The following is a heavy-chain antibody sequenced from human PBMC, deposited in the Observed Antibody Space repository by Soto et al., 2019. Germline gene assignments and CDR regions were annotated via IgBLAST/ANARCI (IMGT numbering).Heavy chain of an antibody. Sequence: GGSLRLSCAASGFTFSSYAMSWVRQAPGKGLEWVSAISGSGGSTYYADSVKGRFTISRDNSKNTLYLQMNSLRAEDTAVYYCAKDVRTYSSSWVLYFDYWGQGTLVTVSS. V-gene: IGHV3-23*01. D-gene: IGHD6-13*01. CDR3: AKDVRTYSSSWVLYFDY. CDR1: GFTFSSYA. J-gene: IGHJ4*02. CDR2: ISGSGGST.